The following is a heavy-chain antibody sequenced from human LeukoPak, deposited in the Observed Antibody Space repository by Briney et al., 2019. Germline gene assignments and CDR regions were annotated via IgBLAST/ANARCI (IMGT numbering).Heavy chain of an antibody. Sequence: PGGSLRLSCAASGFTDSSNYMSWLRQAPGKALEWVSVIYSGGSTYYADSVKGRFTISRDNSKNTLYLQINSLRAEDTAVYYCARDTGYSYGHARFDYWGQGTLVTVSS. D-gene: IGHD5-18*01. CDR3: ARDTGYSYGHARFDY. CDR1: GFTDSSNY. J-gene: IGHJ4*02. CDR2: IYSGGST. V-gene: IGHV3-53*01.